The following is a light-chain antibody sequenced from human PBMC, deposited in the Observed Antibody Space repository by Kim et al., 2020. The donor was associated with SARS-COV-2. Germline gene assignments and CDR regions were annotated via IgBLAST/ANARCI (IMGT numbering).Light chain of an antibody. Sequence: AIVGDRVMITCRASQNIRSWLAWYQQKPGKAPNLLIYKSSSLESGVPSRFSGSGSGTEFTLTISSLQPDDFATYYCQQYDSSPLTFGRGTKVDIK. V-gene: IGKV1-5*03. CDR1: QNIRSW. CDR3: QQYDSSPLT. J-gene: IGKJ4*01. CDR2: KSS.